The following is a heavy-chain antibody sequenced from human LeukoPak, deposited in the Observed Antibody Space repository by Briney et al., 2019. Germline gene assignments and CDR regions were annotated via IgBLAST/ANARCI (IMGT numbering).Heavy chain of an antibody. CDR1: GGSFSGYY. CDR3: ARRARIAARLYWYFDL. V-gene: IGHV4-34*01. D-gene: IGHD6-6*01. Sequence: SETLSLTCAVYGGSFSGYYWSWIRQPPGKGLEWIGEINHSGSTNYNPSLKSRVTISVDTSKNQFSLKLSSVTAADTAVYYCARRARIAARLYWYFDLWGRGTLVTVSS. J-gene: IGHJ2*01. CDR2: INHSGST.